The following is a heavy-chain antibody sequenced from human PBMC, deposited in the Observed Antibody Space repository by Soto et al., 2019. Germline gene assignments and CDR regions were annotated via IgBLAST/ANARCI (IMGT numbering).Heavy chain of an antibody. CDR2: INPSGGST. CDR3: ARSYCGGDCRGRYYYYGMDV. Sequence: GASVKVSCKASGYTFTSYYMHWVRQAPGQGLEWMGIINPSGGSTSYAQKFQGRVTMTRDTSTSTVYMELSSLRSEDTAVYYCARSYCGGDCRGRYYYYGMDVWGQGTTVTVSS. D-gene: IGHD2-21*01. J-gene: IGHJ6*02. V-gene: IGHV1-46*03. CDR1: GYTFTSYY.